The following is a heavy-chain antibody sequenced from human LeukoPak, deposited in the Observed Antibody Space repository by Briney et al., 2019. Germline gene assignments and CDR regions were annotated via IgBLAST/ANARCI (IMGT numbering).Heavy chain of an antibody. D-gene: IGHD6-13*01. CDR1: GGSISSGGYY. CDR3: ARQRAYNSSSWYPFDY. CDR2: IYYSGST. J-gene: IGHJ4*02. Sequence: SQTLSLTCTVSGGSISSGGYYWRWVRQHPGKSLEWIEYIYYSGSTYYNPSLKSRVTISVDTSKNQFSLKLSSVTAADTAVYYCARQRAYNSSSWYPFDYWGQGTLVTVSS. V-gene: IGHV4-31*03.